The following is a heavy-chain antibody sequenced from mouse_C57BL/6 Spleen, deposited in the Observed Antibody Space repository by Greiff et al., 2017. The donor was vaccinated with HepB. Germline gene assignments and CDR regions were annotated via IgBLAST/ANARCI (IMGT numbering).Heavy chain of an antibody. V-gene: IGHV5-17*01. CDR3: ARRGIIITTVVATYYYAMDY. J-gene: IGHJ4*01. Sequence: EVKLMESGGGLVKPGGSLKLSCAASGFTFSDYGMHWVRQAPEKGLEWVAYISSGSSTIYYADTVKGRFTISRDNAKNTLFLQMTSLRSEDTAMYYCARRGIIITTVVATYYYAMDYWGQGTSVTVSS. CDR1: GFTFSDYG. CDR2: ISSGSSTI. D-gene: IGHD1-1*01.